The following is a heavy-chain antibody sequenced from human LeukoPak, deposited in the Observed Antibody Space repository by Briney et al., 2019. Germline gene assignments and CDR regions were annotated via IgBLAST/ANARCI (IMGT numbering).Heavy chain of an antibody. V-gene: IGHV3-7*01. CDR3: ARDKGVAGTNWFDP. Sequence: PGGSLRLSCAASGFTFSSYWMSWVRQAPGKGLEWVANIKQDGREKYNADSVRGRSTISRANAKTSLYLQMPRLRAQDTAVYYCARDKGVAGTNWFDPWGQGTLVTVSS. J-gene: IGHJ5*02. CDR1: GFTFSSYW. D-gene: IGHD6-19*01. CDR2: IKQDGREK.